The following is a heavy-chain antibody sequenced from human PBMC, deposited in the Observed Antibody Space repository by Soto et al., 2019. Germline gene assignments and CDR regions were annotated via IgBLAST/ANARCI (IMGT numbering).Heavy chain of an antibody. CDR1: GFTFSSYA. D-gene: IGHD3-22*01. J-gene: IGHJ4*02. Sequence: GGSLRLSCAASGFTFSSYAMNWVRQAPGKGLEWVSAISGSGGSTYYADSVKGRFTISRDNSKNTLYLQMNSLRAEDTAVYYCAKDTGTYYYDSSGYPLDYWGQGTLVTVSS. CDR2: ISGSGGST. CDR3: AKDTGTYYYDSSGYPLDY. V-gene: IGHV3-23*01.